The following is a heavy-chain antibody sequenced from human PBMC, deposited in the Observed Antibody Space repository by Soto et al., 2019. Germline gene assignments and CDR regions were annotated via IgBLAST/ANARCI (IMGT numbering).Heavy chain of an antibody. CDR3: AKPVVAATLYYYYYGMDV. CDR1: GGTFSSYA. Sequence: QVQMVQSGAEVKKPESSVKVSCKASGGTFSSYAISWVRQAPGQGLEWMGGIIPIFGTANYAQKFQGRVTITADESTSTAYMEVSSLRSEDTAVYYCAKPVVAATLYYYYYGMDVWGQGTKVTVSS. J-gene: IGHJ6*02. D-gene: IGHD2-15*01. CDR2: IIPIFGTA. V-gene: IGHV1-69*01.